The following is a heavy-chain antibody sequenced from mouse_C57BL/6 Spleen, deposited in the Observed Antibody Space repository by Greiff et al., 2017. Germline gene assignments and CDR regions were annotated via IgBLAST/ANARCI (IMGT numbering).Heavy chain of an antibody. V-gene: IGHV1-81*01. CDR1: GYTFTSYG. J-gene: IGHJ3*01. CDR3: ARGSSYPFAY. Sequence: QVQLQQSGAELARPGASVKLSCKASGYTFTSYGISWVKQRAGQGLEWIGEIYPRSGNTYYNEKVKGKATLTADKSSSTEYMELRSLTSEDSAGYFCARGSSYPFAYWGQGTLVTVSA. CDR2: IYPRSGNT. D-gene: IGHD1-1*01.